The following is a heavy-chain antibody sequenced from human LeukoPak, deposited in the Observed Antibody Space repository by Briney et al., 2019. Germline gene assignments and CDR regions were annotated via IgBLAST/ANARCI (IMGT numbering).Heavy chain of an antibody. V-gene: IGHV3-48*04. CDR2: ISQSDNTR. D-gene: IGHD5-24*01. J-gene: IGHJ6*02. Sequence: GGSLRLSCAASGYSFSNYWMSWVRQAPGKGLEWVSYISQSDNTRKYADFVKGRFIIARDNAENSIYLQLNSLRVEDTAVYYCARGDGGYYYGMDVWGQGTTVTVSS. CDR1: GYSFSNYW. CDR3: ARGDGGYYYGMDV.